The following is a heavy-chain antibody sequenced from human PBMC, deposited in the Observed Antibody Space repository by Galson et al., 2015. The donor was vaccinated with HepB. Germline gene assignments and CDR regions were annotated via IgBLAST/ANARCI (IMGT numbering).Heavy chain of an antibody. D-gene: IGHD3-22*01. Sequence: SLRLSCAASGFTFSDYYMSWIRQAPGKGLEWVSYISSSGSTIYYADSVKGRFTISRDNAKNSLYLQMNSLRAEDTAVYYCARDAYLYYYDSSGSPYYYYYMDVWGKGTTVTVSS. J-gene: IGHJ6*03. CDR2: ISSSGSTI. CDR1: GFTFSDYY. CDR3: ARDAYLYYYDSSGSPYYYYYMDV. V-gene: IGHV3-11*01.